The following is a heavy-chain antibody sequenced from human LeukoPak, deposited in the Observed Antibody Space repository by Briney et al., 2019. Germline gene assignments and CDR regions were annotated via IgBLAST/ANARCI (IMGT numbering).Heavy chain of an antibody. J-gene: IGHJ4*02. D-gene: IGHD6-25*01. Sequence: GASVKVSCKTSGYTFTDYLMHWVRQAPGQGLEWMGWINLDSGGTKYAQRFQGRVTMTRDTSISTAYMDLSRLRSDDTAVYYCARDLSTSATWESDYWGQGTLVTVSS. CDR1: GYTFTDYL. V-gene: IGHV1-2*02. CDR2: INLDSGGT. CDR3: ARDLSTSATWESDY.